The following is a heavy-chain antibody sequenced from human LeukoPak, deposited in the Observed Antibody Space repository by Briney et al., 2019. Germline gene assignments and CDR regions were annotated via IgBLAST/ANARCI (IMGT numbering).Heavy chain of an antibody. CDR1: GGSISSYY. J-gene: IGHJ6*03. CDR3: ARSSSRYCSSTSRRSYGYYYYYYMDV. D-gene: IGHD2-2*01. V-gene: IGHV4-4*09. CDR2: IYTSGST. Sequence: KPSETLSLTCTVSGGSISSYYWSWIRQPPGKGLEWIGYIYTSGSTNYNPSLKSRVTISVDTSKNQFSLKLSSVTAADTAVYYCARSSSRYCSSTSRRSYGYYYYYYMDVWGKGTTVTVSS.